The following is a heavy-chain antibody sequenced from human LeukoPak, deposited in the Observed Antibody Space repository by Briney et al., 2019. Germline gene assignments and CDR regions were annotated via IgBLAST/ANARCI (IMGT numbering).Heavy chain of an antibody. J-gene: IGHJ5*02. Sequence: SETLSLTCTVSGGSISSYYWSWIRQPPGKGLEWIGYIYYSGSTNYNPSLKRRVTISVDTSKTQFSLKLSSVTAADTAVYYCARVSDDSSGYYFDPWGQGTLVTVSS. CDR3: ARVSDDSSGYYFDP. V-gene: IGHV4-59*01. CDR2: IYYSGST. D-gene: IGHD3-22*01. CDR1: GGSISSYY.